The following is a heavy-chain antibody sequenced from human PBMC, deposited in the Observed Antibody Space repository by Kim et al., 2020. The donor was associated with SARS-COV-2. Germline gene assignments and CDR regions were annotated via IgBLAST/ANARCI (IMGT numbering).Heavy chain of an antibody. V-gene: IGHV1-69*04. D-gene: IGHD1-26*01. J-gene: IGHJ3*02. CDR1: GGTFSSYA. CDR2: IIPNLGIA. Sequence: SVKVSCKASGGTFSSYAISWVRQAPGQGLEWMGRIIPNLGIANYAQKFQGRVTITADKSTSTAYMELSSLRSEDTAVYYCASWGVGATGVGAFDIWGQGTMVTVSS. CDR3: ASWGVGATGVGAFDI.